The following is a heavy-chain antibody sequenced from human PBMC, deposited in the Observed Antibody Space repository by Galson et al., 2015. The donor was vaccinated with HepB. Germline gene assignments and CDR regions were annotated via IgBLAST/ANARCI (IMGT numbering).Heavy chain of an antibody. V-gene: IGHV3-7*03. CDR1: GFTFSSYW. Sequence: LRLSCAASGFTFSSYWMSWVRQAPGKGLEWVANIKQDGSEKYYVDSVKGRFTISRDNAKNSLYLQMNSLRAEDTAVYYCARDRGRKWELPSSAFDIWGQGTMVTVSS. CDR2: IKQDGSEK. CDR3: ARDRGRKWELPSSAFDI. D-gene: IGHD1-26*01. J-gene: IGHJ3*02.